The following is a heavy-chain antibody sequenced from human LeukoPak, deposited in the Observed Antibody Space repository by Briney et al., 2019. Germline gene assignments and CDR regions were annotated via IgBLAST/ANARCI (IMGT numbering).Heavy chain of an antibody. CDR1: GFTFSSYA. D-gene: IGHD3-10*01. Sequence: GGSLRLSCAASGFTFSSYAMSWVRQAPGKGLEWVSAISGSGGSTYYADSVKGRFTISRDNSKNTLYLQMNSLRDEDTAVYYCAKSGYAVSYYGGFYYYGRDVWGQGNRDRVFS. CDR3: AKSGYAVSYYGGFYYYGRDV. V-gene: IGHV3-23*01. CDR2: ISGSGGST. J-gene: IGHJ6*02.